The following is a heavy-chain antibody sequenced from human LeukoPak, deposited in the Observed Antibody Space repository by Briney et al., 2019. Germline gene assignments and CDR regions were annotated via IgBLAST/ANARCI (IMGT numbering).Heavy chain of an antibody. CDR3: ARDCMGALGY. D-gene: IGHD1-26*01. V-gene: IGHV3-23*01. CDR1: GFTFRNYA. J-gene: IGHJ4*02. CDR2: MSGIGGST. Sequence: GGSLRLSCAASGFTFRNYAMSWVREAPGKGLEWVSAMSGIGGSTNYADSVKGRFTISRDNSKNTLYLQMNSLRAEDTAVYYCARDCMGALGYWGQGTLVTVSS.